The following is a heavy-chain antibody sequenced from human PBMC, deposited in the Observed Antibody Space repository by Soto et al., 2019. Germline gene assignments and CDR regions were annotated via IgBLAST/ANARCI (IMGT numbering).Heavy chain of an antibody. CDR2: IYHSGST. D-gene: IGHD6-13*01. V-gene: IGHV4-4*02. J-gene: IGHJ5*02. CDR3: ARGIAAALIWWFDP. CDR1: GGSISSSNW. Sequence: PSETLSLTCAVSGGSISSSNWWSWVRQPPGKGLEWIGEIYHSGSTNYNPSLKSRVTISVDKSKNQFSLKLSSVTAADTAVYYCARGIAAALIWWFDPWGQGTLVTVSS.